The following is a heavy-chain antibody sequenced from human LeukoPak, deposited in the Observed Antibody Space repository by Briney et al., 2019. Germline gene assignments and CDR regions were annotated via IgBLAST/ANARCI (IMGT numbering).Heavy chain of an antibody. V-gene: IGHV3-33*01. CDR3: ARGGSYDILTGYSATLDY. Sequence: GGPLRLSCAASGFTFSSYGMHWVRQAPGEGLEWVAVIWYDGSNKYYADSVKGRFTISRDNSKNTLYLQMNSLRAEDTAVYYCARGGSYDILTGYSATLDYWGQGTLVTVSS. CDR2: IWYDGSNK. D-gene: IGHD3-9*01. J-gene: IGHJ4*02. CDR1: GFTFSSYG.